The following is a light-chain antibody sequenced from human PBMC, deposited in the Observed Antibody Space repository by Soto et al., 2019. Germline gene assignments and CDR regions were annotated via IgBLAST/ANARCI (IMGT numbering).Light chain of an antibody. CDR1: QSVSNN. V-gene: IGKV3-15*01. Sequence: EIVMTQSPATLSVSPGERATLSCRASQSVSNNLAWYQQSPGQAPRILIYGASTWATGIPARFSGSGSGTEFPRNITSLQSEDFAVYYCQQYNNWPPWTFGQGTKVEVK. CDR3: QQYNNWPPWT. CDR2: GAS. J-gene: IGKJ1*01.